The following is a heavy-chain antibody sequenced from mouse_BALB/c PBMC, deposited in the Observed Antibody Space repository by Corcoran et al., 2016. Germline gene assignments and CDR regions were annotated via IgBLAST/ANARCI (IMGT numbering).Heavy chain of an antibody. CDR2: IDPANGNT. D-gene: IGHD2-10*02. Sequence: EVQLQQSGAELVKPGASVKLSCTASGFNIKDTYMHWVKQRPEQGLEWIGRIDPANGNTKYDPKFQGKATITADTYSNTAYLQLSSLTSEDTAVYYGARGYGNYYAMDYWGQGTSVTVSS. CDR3: ARGYGNYYAMDY. CDR1: GFNIKDTY. J-gene: IGHJ4*01. V-gene: IGHV14-3*02.